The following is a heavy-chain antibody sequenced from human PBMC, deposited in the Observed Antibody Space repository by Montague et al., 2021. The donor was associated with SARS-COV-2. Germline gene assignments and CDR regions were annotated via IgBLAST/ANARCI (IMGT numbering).Heavy chain of an antibody. CDR2: IYYSGST. CDR3: ARTGLGAYDILTGYTVNAFDM. D-gene: IGHD3-9*01. CDR1: GGSITSYY. J-gene: IGHJ3*02. Sequence: SETLSLTCTVSGGSITSYYWTWIRQPPGKGLEWVGRIYYSGSTNYNPSLKSRVTISVATSKNQFSLKLSSVTAADTAVYYCARTGLGAYDILTGYTVNAFDMWGQGTMVTVSS. V-gene: IGHV4-59*01.